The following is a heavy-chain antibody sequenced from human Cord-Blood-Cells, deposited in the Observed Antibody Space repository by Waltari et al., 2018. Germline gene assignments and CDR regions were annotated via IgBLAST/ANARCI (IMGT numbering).Heavy chain of an antibody. CDR3: AKARVVGAPTGGFDL. D-gene: IGHD2-8*02. CDR1: GYSLSSGYY. V-gene: IGHV4-38-2*01. CDR2: IYHSGST. Sequence: QVQLQESGPGLVKPSETLSLTCAVSGYSLSSGYYWGWIRQPPGKGLEWIGSIYHSGSTYYNPSLKSRVTISVDTSKNQFSLKLSSVTAADTAVYYCAKARVVGAPTGGFDLWGRGTLVTVSS. J-gene: IGHJ2*01.